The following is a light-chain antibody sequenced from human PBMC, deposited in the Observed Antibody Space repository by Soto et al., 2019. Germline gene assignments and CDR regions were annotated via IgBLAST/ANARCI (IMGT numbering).Light chain of an antibody. Sequence: QSALTQPASVSGSPGQSLTISCTGTSSDLGSYNLVSWYQQHPGKAPKLMIYEVNKRPSGVSNRFSASKSGNTASLTISVLQAEDEAEYYCCSYAGSSTSWVFGGGTKLTV. J-gene: IGLJ3*02. CDR3: CSYAGSSTSWV. CDR1: SSDLGSYNL. V-gene: IGLV2-23*02. CDR2: EVN.